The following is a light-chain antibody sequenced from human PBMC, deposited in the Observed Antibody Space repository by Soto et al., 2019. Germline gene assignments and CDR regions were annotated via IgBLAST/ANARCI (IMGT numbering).Light chain of an antibody. CDR2: GAS. J-gene: IGKJ1*01. Sequence: EIVLTQSPGTLSLSPGERATLSCRASQSVSSSYLAWYQQKPGQAPRLLIYGASSRATGIPERFSGSGSGTDFTHTISGLEPEDFAVYYCQKYGSSPRTFGEGTKGDIK. CDR1: QSVSSSY. CDR3: QKYGSSPRT. V-gene: IGKV3-20*01.